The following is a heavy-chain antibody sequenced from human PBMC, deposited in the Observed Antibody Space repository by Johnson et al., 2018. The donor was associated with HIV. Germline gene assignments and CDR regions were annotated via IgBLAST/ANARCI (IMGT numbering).Heavy chain of an antibody. J-gene: IGHJ3*02. CDR2: ISWNSGSI. CDR1: GFTFDDYA. Sequence: VQLVESGGRVVRPGGSLRLSCVASGFTFDDYAMPWVRQAPGKGLEWVSGISWNSGSIGYADSVKGRFTISRDNAKNSLYLQMNSLRAEDTAVYYCARDGGVAAAVGVVAFDIWGQGTLVTVSS. V-gene: IGHV3-9*01. CDR3: ARDGGVAAAVGVVAFDI. D-gene: IGHD6-13*01.